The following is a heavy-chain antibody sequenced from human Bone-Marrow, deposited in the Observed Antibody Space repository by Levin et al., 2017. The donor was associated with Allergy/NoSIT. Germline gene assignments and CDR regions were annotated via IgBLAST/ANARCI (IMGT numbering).Heavy chain of an antibody. Sequence: SETLSLTCAVYGGSFSGYYWCWIRQPPGKGLEWIGEINHSGSTNYNPSLKSRVTISVDTSKNQFSLKLSSVTAADTAVYYCARKAKYCTGGVCPDYWGQGTLVTVSS. CDR2: INHSGST. CDR3: ARKAKYCTGGVCPDY. V-gene: IGHV4-34*01. CDR1: GGSFSGYY. J-gene: IGHJ4*02. D-gene: IGHD2-8*02.